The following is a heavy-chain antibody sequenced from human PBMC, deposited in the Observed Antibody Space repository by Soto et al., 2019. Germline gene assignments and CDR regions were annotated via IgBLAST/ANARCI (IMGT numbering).Heavy chain of an antibody. CDR2: ISTDGSVT. CDR1: GLTVSSYW. CDR3: ARAMYSSGWWGFDY. V-gene: IGHV3-74*01. D-gene: IGHD6-19*01. J-gene: IGHJ4*02. Sequence: EVQLVESGGGLVQPGGSLRLSCAASGLTVSSYWIHCVRQAPGKWLVLISRISTDGSVTNYSDYVKGRFTISRDNAKNTLYLQMTSLRPEATDVYYCARAMYSSGWWGFDYWGQGTLVTVSS.